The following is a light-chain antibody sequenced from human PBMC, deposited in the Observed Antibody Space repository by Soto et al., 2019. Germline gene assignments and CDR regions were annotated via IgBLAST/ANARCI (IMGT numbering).Light chain of an antibody. V-gene: IGKV3-15*01. CDR3: QQYNNWPT. J-gene: IGKJ3*01. Sequence: EIVMTQSPATLSVSPGERATLSCRASQSVSSNLVWYQQKPGQAPRLLIYGASTRATGIPARFSGSGSGTEFTLTISSLPSEDFAVYYCQQYNNWPTFGPGTKVDIK. CDR1: QSVSSN. CDR2: GAS.